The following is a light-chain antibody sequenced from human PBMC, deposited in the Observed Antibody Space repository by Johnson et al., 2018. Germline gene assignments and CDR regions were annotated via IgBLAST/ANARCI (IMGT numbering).Light chain of an antibody. J-gene: IGLJ1*01. CDR2: ENN. Sequence: QSVLTQPPSVSAAPGQKVTISCSGSSSNIGNNYVSWYQQLPGTAPKLLIYENNKRTSGIPDRFSGSKSGTSATLCITGLQTGAEADYYCGTWDSSLSAGNVFGTGTKVTVL. CDR1: SSNIGNNY. CDR3: GTWDSSLSAGNV. V-gene: IGLV1-51*02.